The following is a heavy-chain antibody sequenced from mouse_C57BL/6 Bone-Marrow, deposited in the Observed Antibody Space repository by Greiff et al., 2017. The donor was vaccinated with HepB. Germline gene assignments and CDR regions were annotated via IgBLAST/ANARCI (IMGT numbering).Heavy chain of an antibody. CDR2: SRNKANDYTT. V-gene: IGHV7-1*01. CDR1: GFTFSDFY. J-gene: IGHJ3*01. Sequence: EVKVVESGGGLVQSGRSLRLSCATSGFTFSDFYMEWVRQAPGKGLEWIAASRNKANDYTTEYSASVKGRFIVSRDTSQSILYLQMNALRAEDTAIYYCARGDEEGFAYWGQGTLVTVSA. CDR3: ARGDEEGFAY.